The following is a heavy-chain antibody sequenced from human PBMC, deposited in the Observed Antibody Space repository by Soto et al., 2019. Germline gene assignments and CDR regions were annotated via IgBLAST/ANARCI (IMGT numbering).Heavy chain of an antibody. V-gene: IGHV3-9*01. D-gene: IGHD6-19*01. CDR3: AKGTADSGWDYYYYYMDV. CDR2: ISWNSGSI. CDR1: GFTFDDYA. Sequence: GGSLRLSCAASGFTFDDYAMHWVRQAPGKGLEWVSGISWNSGSIGYADSVKGRFTISRDNAKNSLYLQMNSLRAEDTALYYCAKGTADSGWDYYYYYMDVWGKGTTVTVSS. J-gene: IGHJ6*03.